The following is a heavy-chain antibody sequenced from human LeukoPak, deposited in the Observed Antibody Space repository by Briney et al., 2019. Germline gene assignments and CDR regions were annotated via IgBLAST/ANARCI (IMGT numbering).Heavy chain of an antibody. CDR3: ARSMTYRSTWYTDY. CDR2: INHSGST. J-gene: IGHJ4*02. CDR1: GGSFSGYY. V-gene: IGHV4-34*01. Sequence: SSETLSLTCAVYGGSFSGYYWSWIRQPPGKGLEWIGEINHSGSTNYNPSLKSRVTISVDTSKNQFSLKLSSVTAADTAVYYCARSMTYRSTWYTDYWGQGTLVTVSS. D-gene: IGHD6-13*01.